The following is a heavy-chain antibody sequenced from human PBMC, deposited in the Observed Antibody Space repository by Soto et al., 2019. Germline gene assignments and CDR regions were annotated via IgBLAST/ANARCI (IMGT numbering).Heavy chain of an antibody. J-gene: IGHJ5*02. V-gene: IGHV3-21*01. CDR3: ARAQPDQGYDFWAGFDP. CDR2: ISSSSSYI. D-gene: IGHD3-3*01. Sequence: EVQLVESGGGLVKPGGSLRLSCAASGFTFSSYSMNWVRQAPGKGLEWVSSISSSSSYIYYADSVKGRFTISRDNAKNSLYLQMNSLRAEDTAVYYCARAQPDQGYDFWAGFDPWGQGTLVTVSS. CDR1: GFTFSSYS.